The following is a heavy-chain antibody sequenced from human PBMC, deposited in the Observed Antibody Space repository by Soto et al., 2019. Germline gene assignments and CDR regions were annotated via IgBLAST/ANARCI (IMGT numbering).Heavy chain of an antibody. CDR2: IIPIFGTA. J-gene: IGHJ6*02. CDR3: ARDLPTMDV. V-gene: IGHV1-69*06. Sequence: GASVKVSCKTSGGTFSSYAINWVRQAPGQGLEWMGGIIPIFGTANYAQKFQGRITITADKSTNTAYMELRSLRSDDTAVYYCARDLPTMDVWGQGTTVTVSS. CDR1: GGTFSSYA.